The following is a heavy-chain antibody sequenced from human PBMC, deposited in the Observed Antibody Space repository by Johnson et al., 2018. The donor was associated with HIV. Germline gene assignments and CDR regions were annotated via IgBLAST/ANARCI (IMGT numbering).Heavy chain of an antibody. CDR2: IRYDEADK. Sequence: MQLVESGGGVVQPGGSLRLSCAASGFTFSSYGMHWVRQAPGKGLEWVAFIRYDEADKYYAASVKGRFTISRDNSKNTLYLQMSSLRAEDTAVYYCAKESAFDIWGQGTMVTVSS. CDR1: GFTFSSYG. CDR3: AKESAFDI. J-gene: IGHJ3*02. V-gene: IGHV3-30*02.